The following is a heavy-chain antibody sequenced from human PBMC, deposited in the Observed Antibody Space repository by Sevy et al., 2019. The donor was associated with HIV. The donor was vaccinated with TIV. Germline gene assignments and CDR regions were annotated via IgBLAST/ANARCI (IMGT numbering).Heavy chain of an antibody. D-gene: IGHD4-17*01. CDR3: ARDPKANTGFDP. Sequence: SETLSLTCTVSGGSISSYYWSWIRQPPGKGLEWIGYIYYSGSTNYNPSLKSRVTISVDTSKNQFSLNLSSVTAADTAVYYCARDPKANTGFDPWGQGTLVTVSS. CDR2: IYYSGST. CDR1: GGSISSYY. V-gene: IGHV4-59*13. J-gene: IGHJ5*02.